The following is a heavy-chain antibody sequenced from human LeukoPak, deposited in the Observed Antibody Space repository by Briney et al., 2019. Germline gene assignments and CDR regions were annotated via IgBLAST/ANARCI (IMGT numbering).Heavy chain of an antibody. CDR3: ARSDSVTYYYYGMDV. Sequence: SSVNVSCKASVGTFSFYAISWVRQAPGQGLEWMGGVIPIFGTDNYAQKFQGRVTITADESTSTAYMELSSLRSEDTAVYYCARSDSVTYYYYGMDVWGQGTTVTVSS. V-gene: IGHV1-69*13. CDR1: VGTFSFYA. J-gene: IGHJ6*02. CDR2: VIPIFGTD. D-gene: IGHD5-18*01.